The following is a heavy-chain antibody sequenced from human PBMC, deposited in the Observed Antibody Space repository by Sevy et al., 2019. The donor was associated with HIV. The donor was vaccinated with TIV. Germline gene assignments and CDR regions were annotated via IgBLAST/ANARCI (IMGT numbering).Heavy chain of an antibody. CDR1: GYTFTGYY. J-gene: IGHJ6*02. CDR3: ARVYCSSTSCSRYYYYYGMDV. D-gene: IGHD2-2*01. CDR2: INPNSGGT. V-gene: IGHV1-2*02. Sequence: ASVKVSCKASGYTFTGYYMHWVRQAPGQGLEWMGWINPNSGGTNYAQKFQGRVTMTRDTSISTAYMELSRLRSDDTAVYYCARVYCSSTSCSRYYYYYGMDVWGQRTTVTVSS.